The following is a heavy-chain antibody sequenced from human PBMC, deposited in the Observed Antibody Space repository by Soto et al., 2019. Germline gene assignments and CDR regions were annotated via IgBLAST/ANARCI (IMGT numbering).Heavy chain of an antibody. D-gene: IGHD2-15*01. J-gene: IGHJ4*02. Sequence: GGSLRLSCEASGFTFSTYWMSWVRQAPGKGLEWVANIRQDGSQKYLVDSVKGRFTISRDNAKNSLHLQMNSLRAEDSAVYFCARISCKGGSCYFDFDHWGQGTLVTVSS. CDR1: GFTFSTYW. CDR2: IRQDGSQK. V-gene: IGHV3-7*01. CDR3: ARISCKGGSCYFDFDH.